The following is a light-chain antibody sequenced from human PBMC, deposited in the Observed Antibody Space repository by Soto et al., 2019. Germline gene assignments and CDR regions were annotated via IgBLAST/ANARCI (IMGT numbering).Light chain of an antibody. CDR3: QQANSPFT. Sequence: DIQMTQSPSSVSASVGDRVTITCRASQDISSWLGWYQQKPGKAPKLLIYAASSLQSGAPSRSSGSGSGTDFTLTISSLQPEDFATYYCQQANSPFTFGPGTKVEIK. CDR1: QDISSW. J-gene: IGKJ3*01. CDR2: AAS. V-gene: IGKV1-12*01.